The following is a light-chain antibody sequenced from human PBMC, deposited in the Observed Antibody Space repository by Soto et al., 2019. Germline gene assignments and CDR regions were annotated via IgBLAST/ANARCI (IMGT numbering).Light chain of an antibody. Sequence: DVVMTQSPLSLPVTLGQPASISCRSSQSLVKSDGDTYLNWFQQRPGQSPRRLIYKVSNRDSGVLDKFSGSGSGTDFTLKISRVEAEDVGVYYCMQGTHRPSTFGQGTKVEIK. CDR3: MQGTHRPST. V-gene: IGKV2-30*01. CDR1: QSLVKSDGDTY. CDR2: KVS. J-gene: IGKJ1*01.